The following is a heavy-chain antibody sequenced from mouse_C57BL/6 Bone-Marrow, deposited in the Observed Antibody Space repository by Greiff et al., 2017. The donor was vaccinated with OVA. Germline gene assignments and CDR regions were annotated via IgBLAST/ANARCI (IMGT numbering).Heavy chain of an antibody. Sequence: VQLQQPGAELVMPGASVKLSCKASGYTFTSYWMHWVKQRPGQGLEWIGEIDPSDSYTNYNQKFKGKSTLTVDKSSSTAYMQLSSLTSEDSAVYYSARTRFYFDYWGQGTTLTGSS. CDR3: ARTRFYFDY. CDR2: IDPSDSYT. J-gene: IGHJ2*01. V-gene: IGHV1-69*01. CDR1: GYTFTSYW.